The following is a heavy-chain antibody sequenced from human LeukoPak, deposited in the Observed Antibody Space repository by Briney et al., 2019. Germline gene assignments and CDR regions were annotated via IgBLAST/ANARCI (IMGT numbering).Heavy chain of an antibody. J-gene: IGHJ4*02. V-gene: IGHV1-18*01. CDR3: ARDEGTATY. CDR2: ISAYNGNT. CDR1: GYTFTSYG. Sequence: ASVKVSCKASGYTFTSYGISWVRQAPGQGLEWMGWISAYNGNTNYAQKFQGRVTMTRDTSISTAYMELSRLRSDDTAVYYCARDEGTATYWGQGTLVTVSS. D-gene: IGHD5-18*01.